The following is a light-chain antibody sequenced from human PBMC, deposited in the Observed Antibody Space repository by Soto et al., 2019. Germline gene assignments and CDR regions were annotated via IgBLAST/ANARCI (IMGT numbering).Light chain of an antibody. J-gene: IGLJ3*02. Sequence: QSALTQPASVSGSPGQSITISCTGTSSDVGGYNYVSWYQQHPGKPPKLMNYDVSNRPAGVSIRCSGSKSGNTASLTISGLQDEDEADYDCSSYTSSSWVFGGGTKLTVL. CDR1: SSDVGGYNY. CDR3: SSYTSSSWV. CDR2: DVS. V-gene: IGLV2-14*01.